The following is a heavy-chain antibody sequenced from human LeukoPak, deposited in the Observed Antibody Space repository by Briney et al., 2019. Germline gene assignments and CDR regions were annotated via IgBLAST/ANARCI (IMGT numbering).Heavy chain of an antibody. CDR2: ISSSSSTI. Sequence: PGGSLRLSCAASGFTISSYSMNWVRQAPGKGLEWVSYISSSSSTIYYADSVKGRFTISRDNAQNSVYLQMNSLRDEDTAVYYCARVGELDYWGQGTLVTVSS. D-gene: IGHD1-26*01. J-gene: IGHJ4*02. CDR3: ARVGELDY. CDR1: GFTISSYS. V-gene: IGHV3-48*02.